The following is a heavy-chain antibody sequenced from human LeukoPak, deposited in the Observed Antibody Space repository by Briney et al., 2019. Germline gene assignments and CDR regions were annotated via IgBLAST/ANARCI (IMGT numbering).Heavy chain of an antibody. CDR1: GFTFSSYS. D-gene: IGHD3-10*01. J-gene: IGHJ3*02. CDR2: ISSSSSYI. CDR3: TTEIGWFGELFAFDI. V-gene: IGHV3-21*03. Sequence: GGSLRLSCAASGFTFSSYSMNWVRQAPGKGLEWVSSISSSSSYIYYADSVKGRLTISRDNAKNSLYLQMNSLRAEDTAVYYCTTEIGWFGELFAFDIWGQGTMVTVSS.